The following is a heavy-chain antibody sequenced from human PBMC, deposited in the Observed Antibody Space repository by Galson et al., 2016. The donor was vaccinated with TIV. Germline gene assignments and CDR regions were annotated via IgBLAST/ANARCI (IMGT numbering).Heavy chain of an antibody. V-gene: IGHV3-30-3*02. J-gene: IGHJ1*01. D-gene: IGHD2/OR15-2a*01. CDR3: AQERSSVITQYFQY. Sequence: YADSVKGRFTISRDTSKYTLYLQMNSLRPEDTAIYYCAQERSSVITQYFQYWGQGTLVTVSS.